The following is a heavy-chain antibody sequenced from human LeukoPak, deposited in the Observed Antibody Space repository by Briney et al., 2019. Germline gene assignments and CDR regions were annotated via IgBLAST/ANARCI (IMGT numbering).Heavy chain of an antibody. J-gene: IGHJ3*02. CDR1: GFTFSSYS. D-gene: IGHD3-22*01. CDR2: ISSSSSYI. CDR3: ARDMVLYYDSSGDDAFDI. Sequence: PGGSLRLSCAASGFTFSSYSMNWVRQAPGKGLEWVSSISSSSSYIFYADSVKGRFTISRDNSKNTLYLQMSSLRAEDTAVYYCARDMVLYYDSSGDDAFDIWGQGTMVTVSS. V-gene: IGHV3-21*01.